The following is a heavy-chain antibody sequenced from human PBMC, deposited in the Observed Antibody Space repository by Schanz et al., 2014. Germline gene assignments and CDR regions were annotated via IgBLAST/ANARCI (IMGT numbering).Heavy chain of an antibody. Sequence: EVHLVESGGGLVQPGGSLRLSCAASGITFSSHSFNWVRQAPGKGLEWVAAVSSRSDEIKYADSVRGRFTISRDNSRSTMYLQMNSLRAEDTAVYFCARIGGSVFDYWAQGTLVTVSS. CDR1: GITFSSHS. J-gene: IGHJ4*02. D-gene: IGHD3-10*01. CDR3: ARIGGSVFDY. V-gene: IGHV3-23*04. CDR2: VSSRSDEI.